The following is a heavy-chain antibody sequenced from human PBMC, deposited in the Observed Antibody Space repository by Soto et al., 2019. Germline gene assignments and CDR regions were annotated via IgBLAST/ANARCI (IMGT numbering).Heavy chain of an antibody. V-gene: IGHV4-61*01. Sequence: QVQLQESGPGLVKPSETLSLTCTVSGGSVSSGSYYWSWIRQPPGKGLEWIGYIYYSGSTNYNPSLKSRLSISVDTSKNQFSLKLGSVTAADTAVYYCARNLGLGLLRWNWFDPWGQGTLVTVSS. J-gene: IGHJ5*02. CDR2: IYYSGST. CDR3: ARNLGLGLLRWNWFDP. CDR1: GGSVSSGSYY. D-gene: IGHD2-15*01.